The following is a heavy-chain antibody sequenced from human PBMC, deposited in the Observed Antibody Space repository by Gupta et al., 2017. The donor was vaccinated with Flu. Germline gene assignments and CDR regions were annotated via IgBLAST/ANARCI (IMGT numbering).Heavy chain of an antibody. V-gene: IGHV3-21*01. J-gene: IGHJ3*02. CDR2: ISSSSSYI. D-gene: IGHD3-10*01. CDR3: ARVVWFGEFASGTFDI. Sequence: EVQLVESGGGLVKPGGSLRLSCAASGFTFSSSSMNWVRQAPGKGLEWVSFISSSSSYIYYADSVKGRFTISRDNAKNSVYLQMNSLRPEDTAVYYCARVVWFGEFASGTFDIWGQGTMVTVSS. CDR1: GFTFSSSS.